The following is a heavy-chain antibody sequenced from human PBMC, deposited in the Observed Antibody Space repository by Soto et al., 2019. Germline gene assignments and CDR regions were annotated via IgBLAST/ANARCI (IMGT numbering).Heavy chain of an antibody. V-gene: IGHV3-23*01. D-gene: IGHD3-9*01. Sequence: GGSLRLSCAASGFTFSSYAMSWVRQAPGKGLEWVSAISGSGGSTYYADSVKGRFTISRDNSKNTLYLQMNSLRAEDTAVYYCAKEGYYDILTGYLGYFDYWGQGTLVTVSS. CDR2: ISGSGGST. CDR1: GFTFSSYA. J-gene: IGHJ4*02. CDR3: AKEGYYDILTGYLGYFDY.